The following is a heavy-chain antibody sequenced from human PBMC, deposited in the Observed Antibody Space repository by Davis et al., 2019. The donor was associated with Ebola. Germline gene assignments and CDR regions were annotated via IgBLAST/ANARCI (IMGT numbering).Heavy chain of an antibody. V-gene: IGHV3-74*03. CDR2: IKWDGRTI. Sequence: HTGGSLRLSCAASGFTFNTYSMHWVRQAPGKGLVWVSRIKWDGRTITYADSVKGRFTISRDDAKNTLYLQMNSLRVEDTAVYYCVRDPITAMASLDVWGRGTTVTVSS. CDR3: VRDPITAMASLDV. D-gene: IGHD5-18*01. CDR1: GFTFNTYS. J-gene: IGHJ6*02.